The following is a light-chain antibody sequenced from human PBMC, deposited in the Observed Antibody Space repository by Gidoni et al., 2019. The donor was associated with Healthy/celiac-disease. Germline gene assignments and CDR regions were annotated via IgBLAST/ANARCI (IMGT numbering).Light chain of an antibody. CDR2: DAS. J-gene: IGKJ2*01. Sequence: EIVLNQSPATLSLSPGERATLSCRASQSVSSYLAWYQQKPGQAPRLLIYDASNRATGIPARFSGSWSGTDFTLTISSLEPEDFAVYYCQQRSNWHTFGQGTKLEIK. CDR3: QQRSNWHT. V-gene: IGKV3-11*01. CDR1: QSVSSY.